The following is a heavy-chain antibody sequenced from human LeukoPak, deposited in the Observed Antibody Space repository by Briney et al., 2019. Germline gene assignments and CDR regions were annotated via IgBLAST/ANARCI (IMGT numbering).Heavy chain of an antibody. CDR3: ASTGGYGPPAY. D-gene: IGHD5-12*01. CDR1: GLTFITYA. CDR2: ISSSGGNT. J-gene: IGHJ4*02. V-gene: IGHV3-23*01. Sequence: GGCLRPSCAPAGLTFITYAISWVRQPPGKGLEWVSSISSSGGNTYYADPVKGRFTISRDNSKNTLYLQMKSLRSADTAVYYCASTGGYGPPAYSGQATLVTVSS.